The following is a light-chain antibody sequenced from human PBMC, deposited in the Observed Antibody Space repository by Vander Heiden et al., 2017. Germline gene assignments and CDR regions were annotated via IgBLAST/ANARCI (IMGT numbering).Light chain of an antibody. CDR1: QDISNF. V-gene: IGKV1-33*01. J-gene: IGKJ5*01. CDR2: DAS. CDR3: QRYANLPLT. Sequence: DIQMTQSPSSLSASVGDTVTITCQASQDISNFLNWYQHKPGRAPRFLIYDASNLETGVPSRFSGSGSGTDFILIIDNLQPEDFATYYCQRYANLPLTFGQGTRLE.